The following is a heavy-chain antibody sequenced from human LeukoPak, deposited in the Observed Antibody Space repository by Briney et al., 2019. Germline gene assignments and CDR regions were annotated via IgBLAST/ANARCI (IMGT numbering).Heavy chain of an antibody. Sequence: GGSLRLSCAASGFTFSSYAMSWVRQAPGKGLEWVSAISGSGGSTYYADSVKGRFTISRDNSKNTLYLQMNSLRAEDTAVYYCAKEIRSRQPRNGAGPNRSAFDIWGQGTMVTVSS. V-gene: IGHV3-23*01. CDR1: GFTFSSYA. CDR3: AKEIRSRQPRNGAGPNRSAFDI. D-gene: IGHD2-8*01. CDR2: ISGSGGST. J-gene: IGHJ3*02.